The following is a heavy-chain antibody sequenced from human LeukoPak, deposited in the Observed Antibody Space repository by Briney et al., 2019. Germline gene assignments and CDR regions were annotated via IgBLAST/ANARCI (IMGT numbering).Heavy chain of an antibody. D-gene: IGHD2-2*01. Sequence: PGGSLRLSWAASGFTFSSYSMNWVRQAPGKGLEWVSSISSSSSYIYYADSVKGRFTISRDNAKNSLYLQMNSLRAEDTAVYYCARAPIVVAYYFDYWGQGTLVTVSS. V-gene: IGHV3-21*01. CDR2: ISSSSSYI. J-gene: IGHJ4*02. CDR3: ARAPIVVAYYFDY. CDR1: GFTFSSYS.